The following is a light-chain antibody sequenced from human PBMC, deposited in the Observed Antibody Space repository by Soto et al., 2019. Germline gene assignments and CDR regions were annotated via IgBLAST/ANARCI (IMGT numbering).Light chain of an antibody. J-gene: IGLJ1*01. CDR1: SSNIATNY. V-gene: IGLV1-47*01. Sequence: QSVLTQPPSASGTPGQRVTISCSGSSSNIATNYVYWYQQLPGTAPKLLMYRNNQRPSWVPDRFSGSQSGTSASLAISGLRSEDEADYYCATWDASLSGYVFGTGTKLTVL. CDR2: RNN. CDR3: ATWDASLSGYV.